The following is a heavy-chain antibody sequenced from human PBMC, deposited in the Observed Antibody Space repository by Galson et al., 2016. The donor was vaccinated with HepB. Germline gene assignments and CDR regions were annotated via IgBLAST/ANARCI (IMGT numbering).Heavy chain of an antibody. J-gene: IGHJ4*02. CDR1: GGSISSSSYY. D-gene: IGHD3-3*01. CDR3: ARRSYYDFWSGFWFDY. V-gene: IGHV4-39*01. CDR2: IYYSGST. Sequence: SETLSLTCTVSGGSISSSSYYWGWIRQPPGKGLEWIGSIYYSGSTYYNSSLKSRVTISVATSKNQFSLKLSSVTAADTAVYYCARRSYYDFWSGFWFDYWGQGTLVTVSS.